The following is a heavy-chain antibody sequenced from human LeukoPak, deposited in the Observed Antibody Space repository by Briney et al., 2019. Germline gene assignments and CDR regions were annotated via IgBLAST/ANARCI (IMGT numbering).Heavy chain of an antibody. CDR2: IYSGDNT. CDR3: ASLIAAADSKWFDP. J-gene: IGHJ5*02. V-gene: IGHV3-53*01. D-gene: IGHD6-13*01. Sequence: PGGSLRLSCAASGFTVSRNYMSWVRQAPGKGLEWVSVIYSGDNTYYADSVKGRFTISRDNSKNTLYLQMNSLRAEDTAVYYCASLIAAADSKWFDPWGQGTLVTVSS. CDR1: GFTVSRNY.